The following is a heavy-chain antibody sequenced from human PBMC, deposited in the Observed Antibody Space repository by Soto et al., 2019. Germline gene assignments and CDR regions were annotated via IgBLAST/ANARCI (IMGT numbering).Heavy chain of an antibody. Sequence: SETLSLTCRVSGGSMSGYYWGWIRQAPGKGLEWIGYVYYTGSTNYNPSLQSRVTISVDTSNKQFSLSLRLVTAADTAVYFCAGSIAVPSSHIDHWGQGIRVTVS. CDR3: AGSIAVPSSHIDH. V-gene: IGHV4-59*01. J-gene: IGHJ4*02. D-gene: IGHD6-6*01. CDR2: VYYTGST. CDR1: GGSMSGYY.